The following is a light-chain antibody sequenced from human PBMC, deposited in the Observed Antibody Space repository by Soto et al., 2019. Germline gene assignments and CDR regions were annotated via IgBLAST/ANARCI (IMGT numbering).Light chain of an antibody. CDR1: QTISSW. CDR2: KAS. CDR3: QQYSTYTPRT. J-gene: IGKJ1*01. V-gene: IGKV1-5*03. Sequence: DIQMTQSPSTLSGSVGGRVTVACRSSQTISSWLAWYQQKPGKAPKLLIYKASTLKSGVPSRFSGSGSGTEFTLTISSLQPDDFATYYCQQYSTYTPRTFGQGTKVDIK.